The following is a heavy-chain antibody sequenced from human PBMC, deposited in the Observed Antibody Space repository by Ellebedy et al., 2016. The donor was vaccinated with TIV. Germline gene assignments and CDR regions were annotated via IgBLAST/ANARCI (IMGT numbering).Heavy chain of an antibody. CDR3: ARYDLEGRYFDL. J-gene: IGHJ2*01. D-gene: IGHD3/OR15-3a*01. Sequence: PGGSLRLSCAASGFTFSSYAMHWVRQAPGKGLEWVAVISYDGSNKYYADSVKGRFTISRDNSKNTLYLQMNSLRAEDTAVYYCARYDLEGRYFDLWGRGTLVTVSS. CDR1: GFTFSSYA. V-gene: IGHV3-30*01. CDR2: ISYDGSNK.